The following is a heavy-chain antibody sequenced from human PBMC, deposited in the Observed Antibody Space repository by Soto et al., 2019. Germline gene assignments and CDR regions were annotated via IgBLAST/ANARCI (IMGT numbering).Heavy chain of an antibody. V-gene: IGHV4-39*01. CDR3: ARHSTNKSWYYGLFDP. D-gene: IGHD6-13*01. Sequence: HLQGSGPGLLKPSETLSLTCSVSGDSISSVAHYWAWVRQPPGKGLEWIGSLYYTGSTYYNPPLKSRAAISIDTSKNQFSLNLMSTTAADTAVYYCARHSTNKSWYYGLFDPWGHGTLVTVSS. J-gene: IGHJ5*02. CDR2: LYYTGST. CDR1: GDSISSVAHY.